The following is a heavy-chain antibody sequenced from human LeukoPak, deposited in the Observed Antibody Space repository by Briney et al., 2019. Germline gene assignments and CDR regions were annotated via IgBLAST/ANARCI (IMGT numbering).Heavy chain of an antibody. J-gene: IGHJ4*02. Sequence: LRLSCAASGFTFSSYEMNWVRQAPGKGLEWVGYIYYSGSTNYNPSLKSRVTISVDTSKNQFSLKLSSVTAADTAVYYCARLRRREYYFDYWGEGTLVTVSS. CDR2: IYYSGST. D-gene: IGHD3-10*01. CDR3: ARLRRREYYFDY. CDR1: GFTFSSYE. V-gene: IGHV4-59*01.